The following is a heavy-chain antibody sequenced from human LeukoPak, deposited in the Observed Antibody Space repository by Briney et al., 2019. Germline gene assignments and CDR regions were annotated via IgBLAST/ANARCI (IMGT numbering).Heavy chain of an antibody. CDR2: ISGSGGST. CDR3: AEVTYDYVWGSYEN. Sequence: PGGSLRLSCAASGFTFSSYAMSWVRQAPGKGLEWVSAISGSGGSTYYADSVKGRFTISRDNSKNTLYLQMNSLRAEDTAVYYCAEVTYDYVWGSYENWGQGALVTVSS. J-gene: IGHJ4*02. D-gene: IGHD3-16*01. CDR1: GFTFSSYA. V-gene: IGHV3-23*01.